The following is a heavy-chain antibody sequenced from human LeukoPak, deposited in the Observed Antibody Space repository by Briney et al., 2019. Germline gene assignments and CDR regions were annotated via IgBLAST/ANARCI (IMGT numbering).Heavy chain of an antibody. CDR2: IRYDGSNK. V-gene: IGHV3-30*02. CDR3: AKDSGGSWYPDGMDV. D-gene: IGHD6-13*01. J-gene: IGHJ6*04. CDR1: GFTFSTYA. Sequence: GGSLRLSCAASGFTFSTYAMHWVRQAPGKGLEWVAFIRYDGSNKYYADSVKGRFTISRDNSKNTLYLQMNSLRAEDTAVYYCAKDSGGSWYPDGMDVWGKGTTVTVSS.